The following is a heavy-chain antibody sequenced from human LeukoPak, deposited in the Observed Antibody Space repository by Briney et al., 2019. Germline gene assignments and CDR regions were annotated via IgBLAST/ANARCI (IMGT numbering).Heavy chain of an antibody. CDR1: GFTFSDYY. V-gene: IGHV3-11*01. CDR2: ISSSGSTI. D-gene: IGHD6-19*01. J-gene: IGHJ4*02. CDR3: ARVYEGPVAGLHFDY. Sequence: GGSLRLSCAASGFTFSDYYMSWTRQAPGKGLEWVSYISSSGSTIYYADSVKGRFTISRDNAKNSLYLQMNSLRAEDTAVYYCARVYEGPVAGLHFDYWGQGTLVTVSS.